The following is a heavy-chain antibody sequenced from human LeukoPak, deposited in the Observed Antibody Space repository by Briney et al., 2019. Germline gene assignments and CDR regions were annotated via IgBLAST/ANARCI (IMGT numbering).Heavy chain of an antibody. J-gene: IGHJ5*02. V-gene: IGHV4-34*01. CDR2: INRSGST. CDR1: AGSFSGYY. D-gene: IGHD2-2*01. Sequence: PSETLSLTCAVYAGSFSGYYWSWIRQPPGKGLEWIGEINRSGSTNYNPSLKSRVTISVDTSKNQFSLKLSSVTAADTAVYYCARGRVPAARNWFDPWGQGTLVTVSS. CDR3: ARGRVPAARNWFDP.